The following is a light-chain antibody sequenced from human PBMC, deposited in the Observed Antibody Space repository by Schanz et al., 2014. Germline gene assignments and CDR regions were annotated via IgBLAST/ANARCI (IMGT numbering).Light chain of an antibody. CDR2: DAS. J-gene: IGKJ5*01. CDR1: QGVSSN. CDR3: QQRSNWPPIT. Sequence: EIVLTQSPATLSLSPGERATLSCRASQGVSSNLAWYQQKPGQAPRLLIYDASNRATGIPPRFSGSGSGTDFTLTISSLEPEDFAVYYCQQRSNWPPITFGQGTRLEIK. V-gene: IGKV3-11*01.